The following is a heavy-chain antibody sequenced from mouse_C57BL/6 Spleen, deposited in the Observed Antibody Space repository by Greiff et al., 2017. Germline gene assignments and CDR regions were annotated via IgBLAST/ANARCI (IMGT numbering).Heavy chain of an antibody. Sequence: EVQLQESGPELVKPGASVKISCKASGYSFTGYYMNWVKQSPEQSLEWIGEINPSTGDTTYNQKFKAKATLTVDKSSSTAYMQLKSLTSEDSAVYYSARGGSYAMDYWGQGTSLTVSS. CDR3: ARGGSYAMDY. D-gene: IGHD1-1*02. CDR1: GYSFTGYY. CDR2: INPSTGDT. J-gene: IGHJ4*01. V-gene: IGHV1-42*01.